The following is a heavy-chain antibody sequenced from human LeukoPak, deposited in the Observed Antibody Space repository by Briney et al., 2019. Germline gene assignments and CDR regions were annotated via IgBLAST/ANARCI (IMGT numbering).Heavy chain of an antibody. V-gene: IGHV3-48*03. CDR1: GFTFSSYE. Sequence: PGGSLRLSCAASGFTFSSYEMNWVRQAPGKGLEWVSYISSSGSTIYYANSVKGRFTISRDNAKNSLYLQMNSLRAEDTAVYYCARDRLSPPENCMDVWGKGTTVTVSS. CDR3: ARDRLSPPENCMDV. CDR2: ISSSGSTI. D-gene: IGHD2-15*01. J-gene: IGHJ6*03.